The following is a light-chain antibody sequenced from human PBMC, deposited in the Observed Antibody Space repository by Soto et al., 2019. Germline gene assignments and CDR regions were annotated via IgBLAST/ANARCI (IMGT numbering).Light chain of an antibody. V-gene: IGLV2-14*01. Sequence: QSALTQPASVSGSPGQSTTISCTGTSSDVGGYNYVSWYQQHPGKAPKLMIYEVSNRPSGVSNRFSGSKSGNTASLTISGLQAEDEADYYCSSSKSSSTYVVFGGGTKLTVL. CDR1: SSDVGGYNY. CDR3: SSSKSSSTYVV. J-gene: IGLJ2*01. CDR2: EVS.